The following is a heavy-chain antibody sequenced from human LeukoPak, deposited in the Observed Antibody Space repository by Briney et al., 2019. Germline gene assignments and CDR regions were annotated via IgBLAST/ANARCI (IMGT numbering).Heavy chain of an antibody. Sequence: SETLSLTCTVSGGSISSSSYYWGWIRQPPGKGLEWIGSIYYSGSTYYNPSLKSRVTISVDTSKNQFSLKLSSVTAADTAVYYCARAAGYYDSSGPPPHFDYWGQGNLVTVSS. CDR1: GGSISSSSYY. V-gene: IGHV4-39*07. D-gene: IGHD3-22*01. CDR2: IYYSGST. J-gene: IGHJ4*02. CDR3: ARAAGYYDSSGPPPHFDY.